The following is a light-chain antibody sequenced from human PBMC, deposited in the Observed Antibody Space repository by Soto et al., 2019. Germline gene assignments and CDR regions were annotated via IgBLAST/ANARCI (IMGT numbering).Light chain of an antibody. CDR3: QHYKSYPWT. CDR2: EAS. CDR1: QSISIW. J-gene: IGKJ1*01. V-gene: IGKV1-5*01. Sequence: DVHMTHSPSTLSASLLDRVTITFRASQSISIWLAWYQHKPGKAPKLLIYEASKLETGVPSRFSGSGSGTEFTLTISSLQPDDFATYYCQHYKSYPWTFGQGTKVDIK.